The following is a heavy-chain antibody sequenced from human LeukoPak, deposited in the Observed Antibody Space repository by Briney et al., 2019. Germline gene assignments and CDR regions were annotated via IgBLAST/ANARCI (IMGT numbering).Heavy chain of an antibody. D-gene: IGHD5-12*01. CDR1: GGSVSSYY. CDR2: FSYSGNT. CDR3: ARGPLDSGYTYFDY. J-gene: IGHJ4*02. V-gene: IGHV4-59*02. Sequence: SETLSLTCTVSGGSVSSYYWSWIRQPPGKGLEWIGYFSYSGNTNYNPSLKSRVTISVDTSKNQFSLKLRSVSAADTAIYYCARGPLDSGYTYFDYWGQGTLVSVAS.